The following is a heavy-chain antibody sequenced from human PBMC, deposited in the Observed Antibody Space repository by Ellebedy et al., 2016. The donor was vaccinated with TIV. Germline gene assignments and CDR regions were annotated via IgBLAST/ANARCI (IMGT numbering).Heavy chain of an antibody. CDR2: IYHSGST. CDR1: GYSISSGYY. Sequence: SETLSLXCTVSGYSISSGYYWGWIRQPPGKGLEWIGSIYHSGSTYYNPPLKSRVTISVDTSKNQFSLKLSSVTAADTAVYYCARDLSMVRGVNRFDYWGQGTLVTVSS. J-gene: IGHJ4*02. CDR3: ARDLSMVRGVNRFDY. V-gene: IGHV4-38-2*02. D-gene: IGHD3-10*01.